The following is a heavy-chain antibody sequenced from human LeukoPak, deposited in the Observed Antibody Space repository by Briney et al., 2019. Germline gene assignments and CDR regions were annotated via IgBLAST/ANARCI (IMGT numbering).Heavy chain of an antibody. CDR3: AKYGWDMTVTFGGVIAEPLDY. V-gene: IGHV3-23*01. J-gene: IGHJ4*02. D-gene: IGHD3-16*02. Sequence: PGGSLRLSCAASGFTFSSYAMSWVRQAPGKGLEWVSAISGSGGSTYYADSVKGRFTISRGNSKNTLYLQMNSLRAEDTAVYYCAKYGWDMTVTFGGVIAEPLDYWGQGTLVTVSS. CDR2: ISGSGGST. CDR1: GFTFSSYA.